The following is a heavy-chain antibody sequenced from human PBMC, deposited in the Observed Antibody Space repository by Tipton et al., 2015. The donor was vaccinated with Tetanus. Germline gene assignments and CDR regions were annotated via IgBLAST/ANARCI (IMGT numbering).Heavy chain of an antibody. CDR1: GFTFRHYC. J-gene: IGHJ3*02. CDR2: IKQDGSAL. CDR3: ARAISSRWGKHDAFDI. Sequence: SLRLSCVASGFTFRHYCMTWVRQAPGKGLEWVANIKQDGSALYYVDSVKGRFTFSRDNAENSLYLQVNSLRVEDTAVYYCARAISSRWGKHDAFDIWGQGTTVAVSS. V-gene: IGHV3-7*01. D-gene: IGHD3-16*01.